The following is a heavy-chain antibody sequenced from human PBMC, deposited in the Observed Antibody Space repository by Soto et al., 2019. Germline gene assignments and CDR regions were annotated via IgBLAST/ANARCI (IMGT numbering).Heavy chain of an antibody. J-gene: IGHJ6*02. D-gene: IGHD3-22*01. CDR1: GGTFSSYA. V-gene: IGHV1-69*01. CDR3: ARYYYDSSGYYSEAYYYYYGMDV. Sequence: QVQLVQSGAEVKKPGSSVKVSCKASGGTFSSYAISWVRQAPGQGLERMGGIIPIVGTANYAQKFQGRVTITADESTSTAYMELSSLRSEDTVVYYCARYYYDSSGYYSEAYYYYYGMDVWGQGTTVTVSS. CDR2: IIPIVGTA.